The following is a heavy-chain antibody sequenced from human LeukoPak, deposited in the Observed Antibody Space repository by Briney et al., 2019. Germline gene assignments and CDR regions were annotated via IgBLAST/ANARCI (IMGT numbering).Heavy chain of an antibody. CDR1: GGSISSTNYY. V-gene: IGHV4-39*07. D-gene: IGHD5-12*01. CDR2: IYYSGST. J-gene: IGHJ4*02. Sequence: SETLSLTCTVSGGSISSTNYYWDWIRQPPGKGLEWIGTIYYSGSTSYNPSLKSRVTISVDTSKNQFSLKLSSVTAADTAVYYCARVDSLSGYVSDYWGQGTPVTVSS. CDR3: ARVDSLSGYVSDY.